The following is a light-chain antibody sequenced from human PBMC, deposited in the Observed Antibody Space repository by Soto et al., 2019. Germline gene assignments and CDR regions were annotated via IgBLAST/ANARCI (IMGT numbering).Light chain of an antibody. V-gene: IGKV3-15*01. CDR2: GAS. J-gene: IGKJ1*01. CDR1: QAISSN. CDR3: QQFNTWPRT. Sequence: EIVMTQSPATLSVSRGERATLSCRANQAISSNLAWYQQKPGQAPRLLIYGASTRATGIPDRFSGSGSGTDFTLTISSLQSEDFAVYYCQQFNTWPRTFGQGTKVDIK.